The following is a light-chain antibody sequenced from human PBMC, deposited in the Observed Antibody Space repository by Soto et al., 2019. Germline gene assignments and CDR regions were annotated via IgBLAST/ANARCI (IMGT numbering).Light chain of an antibody. CDR3: QQYGSLQLT. Sequence: EIVLTQSPGTLSLSPGERATLSCRASQSVSGSYLAWYQQKPGQAPRLLIYGASSRATGIPDRFSGSGSGTVFTLTISILEPEDFAVYYCQQYGSLQLTFGGGTKVEIK. J-gene: IGKJ4*01. CDR1: QSVSGSY. V-gene: IGKV3-20*01. CDR2: GAS.